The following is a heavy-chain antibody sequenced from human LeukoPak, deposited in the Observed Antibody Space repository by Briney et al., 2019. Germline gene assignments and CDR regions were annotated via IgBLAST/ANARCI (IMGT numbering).Heavy chain of an antibody. V-gene: IGHV4-34*01. CDR2: INHSGST. J-gene: IGHJ3*02. CDR1: GGSFSGYY. Sequence: SETLSLTCAVYGGSFSGYYWSWIRQPPGKGLEWIGEINHSGSTNYNPSLKSRVTISVDTSKNQFSLKLSSVTAADTAVYYCARGVGDIVVVPAANAFDICGQGTMVTVSS. D-gene: IGHD2-2*01. CDR3: ARGVGDIVVVPAANAFDI.